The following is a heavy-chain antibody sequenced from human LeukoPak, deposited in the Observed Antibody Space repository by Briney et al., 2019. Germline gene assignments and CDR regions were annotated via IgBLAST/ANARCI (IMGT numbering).Heavy chain of an antibody. J-gene: IGHJ6*02. Sequence: GGSLRLSCAASGFTFSSYEMNWVRQAPGKGLEWVSYISSSGSTIYYADPVKGRFTISRDNAKNSLYLQMNSLRAEDTAVYYCARSDGYPPNYYYGMDVWGQGTTVTVSS. CDR3: ARSDGYPPNYYYGMDV. CDR1: GFTFSSYE. CDR2: ISSSGSTI. V-gene: IGHV3-48*03. D-gene: IGHD5-24*01.